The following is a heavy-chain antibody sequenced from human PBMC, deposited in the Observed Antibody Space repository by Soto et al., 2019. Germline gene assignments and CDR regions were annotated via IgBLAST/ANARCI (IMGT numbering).Heavy chain of an antibody. CDR1: GYSFTSFW. V-gene: IGHV5-51*01. CDR3: ASWVFRATSTPNFDY. CDR2: IYPGDSDT. D-gene: IGHD3-16*01. J-gene: IGHJ4*02. Sequence: PGESLKISCKGSGYSFTSFWTGWVRQMPGKGLEWMGIIYPGDSDTRYSPSFQGQVTISADKSISTAYLQRSSLKASDNAMYYCASWVFRATSTPNFDYRAQQNLVPVSA.